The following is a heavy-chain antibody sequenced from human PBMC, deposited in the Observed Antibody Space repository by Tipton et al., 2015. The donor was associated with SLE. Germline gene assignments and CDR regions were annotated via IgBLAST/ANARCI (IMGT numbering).Heavy chain of an antibody. D-gene: IGHD3-10*02. J-gene: IGHJ4*02. Sequence: QLVQSGAEVMKPGASVKVSCKASGYTFTNFDISWVRQAPGQGLEWMGWISTKNGDTKYAQRFQGRVRMTTDTSTSTSYMALRSPTSDDTAIYYCARECSGTGCLDYWGQGTLVTVSS. CDR3: ARECSGTGCLDY. CDR1: GYTFTNFD. V-gene: IGHV1-18*01. CDR2: ISTKNGDT.